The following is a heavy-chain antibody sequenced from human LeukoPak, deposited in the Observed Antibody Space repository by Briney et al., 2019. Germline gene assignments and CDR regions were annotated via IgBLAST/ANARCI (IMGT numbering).Heavy chain of an antibody. D-gene: IGHD6-6*01. J-gene: IGHJ3*02. CDR2: ISSNGGST. CDR1: GFTFSSYA. CDR3: ASSIAFDAFDI. Sequence: GGSLRLSCAASGFTFSSYAMHWVRQAPGKGLEYVSAISSNGGSTYYANSVKGRFTISRDNSKNTLYLQMGSLRAEDMAVYYCASSIAFDAFDIWGQGTMVTVSS. V-gene: IGHV3-64*01.